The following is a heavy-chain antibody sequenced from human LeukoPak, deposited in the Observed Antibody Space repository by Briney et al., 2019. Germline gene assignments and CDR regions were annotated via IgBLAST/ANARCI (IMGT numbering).Heavy chain of an antibody. CDR3: ARVIVVVPAAFFDP. J-gene: IGHJ5*02. V-gene: IGHV4-4*08. Sequence: SETLSLTCTVSGGSISSYYWSWIRQPPGKGLEWIGYIYTSGSTNYNPSLKSRVTISVDTSKNQFSLKLSSVTAADTAVYYCARVIVVVPAAFFDPWGQGTLVTVSS. CDR2: IYTSGST. D-gene: IGHD2-2*01. CDR1: GGSISSYY.